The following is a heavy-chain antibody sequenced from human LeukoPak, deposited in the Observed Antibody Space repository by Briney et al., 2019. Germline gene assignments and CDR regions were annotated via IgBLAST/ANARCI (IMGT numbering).Heavy chain of an antibody. V-gene: IGHV3-23*01. CDR1: GFTFNNYG. J-gene: IGHJ4*02. D-gene: IGHD3-10*01. CDR3: AKNRGFGESV. Sequence: PGGSLRLSCAASGFTFNNYGMSWVRQAPGKGLEWVSAISGSGGSTYYADSVKGRFTISRDNSKNTLYLQMNSLRAEDTAVYYCAKNRGFGESVWGEGTLVTVSS. CDR2: ISGSGGST.